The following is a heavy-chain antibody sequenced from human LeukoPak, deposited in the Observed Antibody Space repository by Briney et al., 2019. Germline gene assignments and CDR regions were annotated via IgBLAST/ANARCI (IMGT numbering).Heavy chain of an antibody. D-gene: IGHD6-13*01. CDR3: ARDFPIAAAGDYFQH. V-gene: IGHV3-53*01. CDR2: IYSGGST. J-gene: IGHJ1*01. CDR1: GFTVSSNY. Sequence: GGSLRLSCAASGFTVSSNYMSWVRQAPGKGLEWVSVIYSGGSTYYADSVKGRFTISRDNSKNTLYLQMNSLRAEDTAVYYCARDFPIAAAGDYFQHWGQGTLVTVSS.